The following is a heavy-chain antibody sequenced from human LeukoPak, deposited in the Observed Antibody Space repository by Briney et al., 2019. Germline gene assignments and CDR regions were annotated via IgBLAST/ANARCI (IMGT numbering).Heavy chain of an antibody. CDR1: SGSISSSSYY. J-gene: IGHJ3*02. CDR2: IYYSGST. Sequence: SETLSLTCTVSSGSISSSSYYWGWIRQPPGKGLEWIGSIYYSGSTYYNPSLKSRVTISVDTSKNQFSLKLSSVTAADTAVYYCARDQIFIGWFGELFGAFDIWGQGTMVTVSS. D-gene: IGHD3-10*01. V-gene: IGHV4-39*07. CDR3: ARDQIFIGWFGELFGAFDI.